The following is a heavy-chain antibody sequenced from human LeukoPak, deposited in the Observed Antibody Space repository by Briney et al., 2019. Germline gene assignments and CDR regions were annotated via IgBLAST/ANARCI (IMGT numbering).Heavy chain of an antibody. Sequence: GGSLRLSCAASGFTFDDYAMHWVRQAPGKGLEWVSGISWNSGSIGYADSVKGRFTISRDNAKNSLYLQMNSLRAEDMAVYYCAKGSRTIFGVVHTSADYWGQGTLVTVSS. D-gene: IGHD3-3*01. CDR1: GFTFDDYA. CDR3: AKGSRTIFGVVHTSADY. J-gene: IGHJ4*02. V-gene: IGHV3-9*03. CDR2: ISWNSGSI.